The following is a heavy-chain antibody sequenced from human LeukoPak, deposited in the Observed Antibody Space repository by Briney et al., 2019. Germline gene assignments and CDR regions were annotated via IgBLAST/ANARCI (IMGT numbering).Heavy chain of an antibody. CDR1: GGSFSGYY. Sequence: PETLSLTCAVYGGSFSGYYWSWIRQPPGKGLEWIGEINHSGSTNYNPSLKSRVTISVDTSKNQFSLKLSSVTAADTAVYYCARTVVPAAPDDYWGQGTLVTVSS. CDR3: ARTVVPAAPDDY. J-gene: IGHJ4*02. V-gene: IGHV4-34*01. CDR2: INHSGST. D-gene: IGHD2-2*01.